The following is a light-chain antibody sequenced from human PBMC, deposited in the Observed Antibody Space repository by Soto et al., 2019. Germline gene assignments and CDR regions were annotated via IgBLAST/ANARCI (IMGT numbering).Light chain of an antibody. J-gene: IGKJ4*01. CDR2: KTS. CDR1: QSFSTW. V-gene: IGKV1-5*03. Sequence: DIQMTQSPSTLSASVGDRVTITCRASQSFSTWLAWYQQKPGKAPNLLIYKTSIIESGVPSRFSGSGSGTEFTLTISSLQADYVATYYCQQYNSNPLTFGGGTKVEIK. CDR3: QQYNSNPLT.